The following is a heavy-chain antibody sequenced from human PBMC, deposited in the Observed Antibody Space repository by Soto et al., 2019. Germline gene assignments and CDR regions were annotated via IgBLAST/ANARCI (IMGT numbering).Heavy chain of an antibody. J-gene: IGHJ3*02. Sequence: QVQLVQSGAEVKKPVSSVKVSCKASGGTFSSYAISWVRQAPGQGLEWMGRIIPIVGTANYAQKFQGRVTITADESTSTAYMELSSLGSEDTAVYYCARAPRMAVAGTGAAFDIWGQGTMVTVSS. CDR3: ARAPRMAVAGTGAAFDI. CDR1: GGTFSSYA. CDR2: IIPIVGTA. V-gene: IGHV1-69*01. D-gene: IGHD6-19*01.